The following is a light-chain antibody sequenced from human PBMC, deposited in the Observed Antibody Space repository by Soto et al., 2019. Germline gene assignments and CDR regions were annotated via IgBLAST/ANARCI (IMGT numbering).Light chain of an antibody. CDR1: SSDVGSYNL. Sequence: QSALTQPASVSGSPGQSSTISCTGTSSDVGSYNLVSWYQQHPGKAPKLMIYEGSKRPSGVSNRFSGSKSGNTASLTISGLQAGDEADYYCCSYAGSSTFVFGTGTKVTVL. CDR2: EGS. CDR3: CSYAGSSTFV. J-gene: IGLJ1*01. V-gene: IGLV2-23*01.